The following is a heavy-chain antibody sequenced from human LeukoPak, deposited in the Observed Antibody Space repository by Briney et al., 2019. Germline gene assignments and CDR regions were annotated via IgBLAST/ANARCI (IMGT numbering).Heavy chain of an antibody. J-gene: IGHJ6*03. CDR1: GYTFTSYY. CDR3: ARARLVVVPAAIDYYYYMDV. V-gene: IGHV1-46*01. CDR2: INPSGGST. Sequence: ASVKVSCKASGYTFTSYYMHWVRQAPGQGLEWRGIINPSGGSTSYAQKFQGRVTMTRDTSISTAYMELSRLRSDDTAVYYCARARLVVVPAAIDYYYYMDVWGKGTTVTVSS. D-gene: IGHD2-2*02.